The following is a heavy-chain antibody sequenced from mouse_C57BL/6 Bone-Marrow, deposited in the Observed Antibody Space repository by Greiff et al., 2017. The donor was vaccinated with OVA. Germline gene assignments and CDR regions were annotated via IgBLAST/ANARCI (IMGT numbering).Heavy chain of an antibody. CDR2: IRNKANNHAT. CDR1: GFTFSDAW. V-gene: IGHV6-6*01. J-gene: IGHJ3*01. D-gene: IGHD2-4*01. Sequence: EVHLVESGGGLVQPGGSMKLSCAASGFTFSDAWMDWVRQTTEQGLEWVAEIRNKANNHATYYAESVKGRFTTSRDDSKSSVYLQMDSLRAEDTGIYYYTGIYYEYDGVAYWGQGTLVTVSA. CDR3: TGIYYEYDGVAY.